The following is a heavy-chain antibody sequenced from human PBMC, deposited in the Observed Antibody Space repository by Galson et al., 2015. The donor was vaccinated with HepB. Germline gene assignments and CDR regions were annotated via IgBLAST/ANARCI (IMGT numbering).Heavy chain of an antibody. CDR2: IIPIFGTA. CDR3: ARDRSRYCSSTSCYDYFDY. Sequence: SVKVSCKASGGTLSSYAISWVRQAPGQGLEWMGGIIPIFGTANYAQKFQGRVTITADESTSTAYMELSSLISEDTAVYYCARDRSRYCSSTSCYDYFDYWGQGTLVTVSS. D-gene: IGHD2-2*01. CDR1: GGTLSSYA. V-gene: IGHV1-69*13. J-gene: IGHJ4*02.